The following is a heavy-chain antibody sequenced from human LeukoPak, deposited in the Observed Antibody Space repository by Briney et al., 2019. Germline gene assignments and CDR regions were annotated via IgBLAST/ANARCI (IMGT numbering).Heavy chain of an antibody. D-gene: IGHD3-22*01. V-gene: IGHV3-21*01. CDR1: GFTFSSYS. CDR2: ISSSSSYI. J-gene: IGHJ4*02. CDR3: ARESGYEYYFDY. Sequence: PGGSLRLSCAASGFTFSSYSMNWVRQAPGKGLGWVSSISSSSSYIYYADSVKGRFTISRDNAKNSLYLQMNSLRAEDTAVYYCARESGYEYYFDYWGQGTLVTVSS.